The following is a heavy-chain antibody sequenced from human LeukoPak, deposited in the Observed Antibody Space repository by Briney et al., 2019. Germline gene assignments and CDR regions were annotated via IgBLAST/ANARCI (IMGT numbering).Heavy chain of an antibody. V-gene: IGHV4-34*01. CDR3: ARGRITIFGVVNSPFLGY. CDR1: GGSFSGYY. D-gene: IGHD3-3*01. CDR2: INHSGST. J-gene: IGHJ4*02. Sequence: PSETLSLTCAVYGGSFSGYYWSWIRQPPGKGLEWIGEINHSGSTNYNPSLKSRVTISVDTSKNQFSLKLSSVTAADTAVYYCARGRITIFGVVNSPFLGYWGQGTLATVSS.